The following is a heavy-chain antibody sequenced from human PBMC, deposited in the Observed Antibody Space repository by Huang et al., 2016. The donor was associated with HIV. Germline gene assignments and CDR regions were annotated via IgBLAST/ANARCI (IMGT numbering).Heavy chain of an antibody. CDR1: GFTFSSYG. Sequence: QVQLVASGGGVVQPGGYLRISCAASGFTFSSYGMHWVRQAPGKGVEWVAVISYDAKTKYYADSVKGRFSISRDNSKTTVYLQLNSLRLEDTAVYYCAKGGSAAAVLDFWGQGTLVTVSS. CDR3: AKGGSAAAVLDF. CDR2: ISYDAKTK. D-gene: IGHD6-13*01. J-gene: IGHJ4*02. V-gene: IGHV3-30*18.